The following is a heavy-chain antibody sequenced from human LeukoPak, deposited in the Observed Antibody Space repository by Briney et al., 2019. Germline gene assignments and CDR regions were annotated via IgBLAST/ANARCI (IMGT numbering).Heavy chain of an antibody. CDR1: GFTFSSYE. CDR2: ISSLATTI. CDR3: ARDRLWFGDPVDY. D-gene: IGHD3-10*01. J-gene: IGHJ4*02. V-gene: IGHV3-48*03. Sequence: GGSLRLSCAASGFTFSSYEMNWVRQAPGKGLEWVSYISSLATTIYYADSVKGRFTISRDNAKNSLYLQMNSLRAEDTAVYYCARDRLWFGDPVDYWGQGTLVTVSS.